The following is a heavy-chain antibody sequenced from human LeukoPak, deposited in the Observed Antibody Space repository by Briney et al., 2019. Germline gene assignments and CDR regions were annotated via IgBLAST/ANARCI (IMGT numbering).Heavy chain of an antibody. CDR2: ISGSGGST. V-gene: IGHV3-23*01. J-gene: IGHJ4*02. D-gene: IGHD5-12*01. Sequence: GGSLRLSCAASGFTFSSYWMHWVRQAPGKGLEWVSGISGSGGSTYYADSVKGRFTISRDNSKNTLYLQMNSLRAEDTAVYYCVKADSGYDLLFDYWGQGTLVTVSS. CDR3: VKADSGYDLLFDY. CDR1: GFTFSSYW.